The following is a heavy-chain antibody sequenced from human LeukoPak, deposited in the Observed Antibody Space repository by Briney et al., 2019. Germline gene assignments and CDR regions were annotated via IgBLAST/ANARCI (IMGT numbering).Heavy chain of an antibody. J-gene: IGHJ5*02. CDR2: INHSGST. CDR1: GGSFSGYY. D-gene: IGHD3-10*01. CDR3: ARQKRPLYGSGLYNWFDP. V-gene: IGHV4-34*01. Sequence: SETLSLTCAVYGGSFSGYYWSWIRQPPGKGLEWIGEINHSGSTNYNPSLKSRVTISVDTSKNQFSLKLSSVTAADTAVYYCARQKRPLYGSGLYNWFDPWGQGTLVTVSP.